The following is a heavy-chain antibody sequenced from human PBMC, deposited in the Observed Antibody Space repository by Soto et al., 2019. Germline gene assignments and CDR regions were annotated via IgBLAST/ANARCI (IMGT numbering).Heavy chain of an antibody. Sequence: SVKVSCKASGGTFSRYAISWVPQAPGQGLEWMGRIIPILGTPNHAQKVQGRVTITADKSTSIAYMELSSLRSEDTAVYCCASDGGNCGGGPLCAFDIWGQGTMVTVSS. D-gene: IGHD2-21*01. V-gene: IGHV1-69*04. CDR3: ASDGGNCGGGPLCAFDI. CDR1: GGTFSRYA. J-gene: IGHJ3*02. CDR2: IIPILGTP.